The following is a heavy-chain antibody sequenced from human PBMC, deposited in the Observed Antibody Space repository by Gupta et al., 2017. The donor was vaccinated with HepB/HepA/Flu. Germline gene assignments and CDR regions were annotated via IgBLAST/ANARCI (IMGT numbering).Heavy chain of an antibody. J-gene: IGHJ4*01. D-gene: IGHD6-19*01. CDR1: GFIFSGHW. Sequence: EVQVVESGGALVQPGGSLRLSCVASGFIFSGHWMMWLRQAPGKGLEWVATIKQDGSEKYYVDSVEGRFTISRDNAQNTLYLHRNSLRVGDTAVYYCARGAGWLSDYWGRGTLVTVSS. V-gene: IGHV3-7*01. CDR3: ARGAGWLSDY. CDR2: IKQDGSEK.